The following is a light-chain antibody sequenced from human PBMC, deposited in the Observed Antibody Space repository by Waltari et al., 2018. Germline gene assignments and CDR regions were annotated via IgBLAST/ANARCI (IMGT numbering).Light chain of an antibody. Sequence: PGQSITISCSGTTDDIGAYNLVSWYRQNPGEAPKILIYEVSKRPSGVSTRLSASRSGNTASLTIPGLLPEDEADYYCCSYAGDGTVVFGGGTKLTVL. J-gene: IGLJ2*01. CDR1: TDDIGAYNL. V-gene: IGLV2-23*02. CDR3: CSYAGDGTVV. CDR2: EVS.